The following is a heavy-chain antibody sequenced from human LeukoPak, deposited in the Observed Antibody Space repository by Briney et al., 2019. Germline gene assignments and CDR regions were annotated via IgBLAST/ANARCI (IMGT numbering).Heavy chain of an antibody. D-gene: IGHD3-3*01. CDR2: ISYDGSNK. V-gene: IGHV3-30*18. CDR3: AKESFWSPPYYFDY. CDR1: GFTFSSYG. Sequence: GRSLRLSCAASGFTFSSYGMHWVRQAPGKGLEWVAVISYDGSNKYYADSVKGRFTISRDNSKNTLYLQMSSLRAEDTAVYYCAKESFWSPPYYFDYWGQGTLVTVSS. J-gene: IGHJ4*02.